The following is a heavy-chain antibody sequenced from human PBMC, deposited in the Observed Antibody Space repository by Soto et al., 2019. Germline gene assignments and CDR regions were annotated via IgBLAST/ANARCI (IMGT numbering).Heavy chain of an antibody. D-gene: IGHD3-3*01. CDR3: HIGGGVGVAGSAAFDM. V-gene: IGHV1-2*02. Sequence: QLHLVQSGAVVKKPGASVTVSCSASGYPVTAYYMHWVRQAPGRGLEWMGGINPATGAAKYTQTCQGRVTMTRDTSTSTVFLELSGLTSRDTAVFYCHIGGGVGVAGSAAFDMWGQGTLVTVSS. J-gene: IGHJ3*02. CDR1: GYPVTAYY. CDR2: INPATGAA.